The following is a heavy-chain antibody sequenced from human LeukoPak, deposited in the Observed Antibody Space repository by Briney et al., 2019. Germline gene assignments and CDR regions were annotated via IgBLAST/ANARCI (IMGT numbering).Heavy chain of an antibody. D-gene: IGHD6-13*01. CDR2: IYYSGST. Sequence: SETLSLTCTVSGGSISSYYWSWIRQPPGKGLEWIGYIYYSGSTNYNPSLKSRVTISVDTSKNQFSLELSSVTAADTAVYYCARHSSSWYSWFDPWGQGTLVTVSS. V-gene: IGHV4-59*01. CDR3: ARHSSSWYSWFDP. CDR1: GGSISSYY. J-gene: IGHJ5*02.